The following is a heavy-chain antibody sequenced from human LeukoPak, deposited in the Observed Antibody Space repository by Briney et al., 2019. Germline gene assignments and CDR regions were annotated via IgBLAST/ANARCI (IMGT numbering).Heavy chain of an antibody. J-gene: IGHJ4*02. CDR2: IGSSSTYI. CDR1: GFTFSSYS. D-gene: IGHD3-22*01. CDR3: ARDLAHYDSSGYYRDY. V-gene: IGHV3-21*01. Sequence: GGSLRLSCAASGFTFSSYSMNWVRQAPGKGLEWVSSIGSSSTYIYYADSVKGRFTISRDNSKNTLYLQMNSLRAEDTAVYYCARDLAHYDSSGYYRDYWGQGTLVTVSS.